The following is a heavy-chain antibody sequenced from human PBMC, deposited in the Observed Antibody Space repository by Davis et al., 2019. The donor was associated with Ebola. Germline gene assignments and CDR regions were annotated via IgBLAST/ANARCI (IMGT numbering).Heavy chain of an antibody. V-gene: IGHV1-18*01. CDR1: GYTFTSYG. CDR2: ISAYNGNT. Sequence: ASVTVSCKASGYTFTSYGISWVRQAPGQGLEWMGWISAYNGNTNYAQKLQGRVTMTTDTSTSTAYMELRSLRSDDTAVYYCARDRVATILGYYYYGMDVWGQGTTVTVSS. J-gene: IGHJ6*02. CDR3: ARDRVATILGYYYYGMDV. D-gene: IGHD5-12*01.